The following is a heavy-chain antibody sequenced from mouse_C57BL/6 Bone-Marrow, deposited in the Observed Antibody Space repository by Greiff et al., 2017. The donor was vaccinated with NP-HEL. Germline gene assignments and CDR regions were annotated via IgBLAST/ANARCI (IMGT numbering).Heavy chain of an antibody. CDR1: GYTFTSYW. D-gene: IGHD2-3*01. J-gene: IGHJ3*01. V-gene: IGHV1-55*01. CDR2: IYPGSGST. CDR3: ARDDGYTWFAY. Sequence: VQLQQSGAELVKPGASVKMSCKASGYTFTSYWITWVKQRPGQGLEWIGDIYPGSGSTNYNEKFKGKATLTVDTSSSTAYMQLSSLTSEDSAVYYCARDDGYTWFAYWGQGTLVTVSA.